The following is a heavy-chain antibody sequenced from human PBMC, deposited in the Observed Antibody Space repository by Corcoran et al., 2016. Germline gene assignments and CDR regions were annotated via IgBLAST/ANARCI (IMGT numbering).Heavy chain of an antibody. Sequence: QVQLVQCGAEVKKPGASVKVSCKASGYTFPSYGISWVRQAPGQGLEWMGWISAYNGNTNYAQKLQGRVTMTTDTSTSTAYMELRSLRSDDTAVYYCAHLAVDGTGEVGWFDPWGQGPLVTVSS. CDR3: AHLAVDGTGEVGWFDP. J-gene: IGHJ5*02. D-gene: IGHD6-19*01. V-gene: IGHV1-18*01. CDR1: GYTFPSYG. CDR2: ISAYNGNT.